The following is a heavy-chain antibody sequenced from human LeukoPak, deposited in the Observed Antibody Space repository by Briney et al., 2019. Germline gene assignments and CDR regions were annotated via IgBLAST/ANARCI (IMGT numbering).Heavy chain of an antibody. Sequence: ASVKVSCKASGYTFTAYYIHWVRQAPGQGLEWMGWINPSSGRTNYAQNFQDRVAMTRDTSISTAYMELSSLRSDDTAVYYCARGSSIHVLLYHYYYMDVWGKGTTVAVSS. CDR1: GYTFTAYY. CDR2: INPSSGRT. J-gene: IGHJ6*03. CDR3: ARGSSIHVLLYHYYYMDV. D-gene: IGHD2-2*01. V-gene: IGHV1-2*02.